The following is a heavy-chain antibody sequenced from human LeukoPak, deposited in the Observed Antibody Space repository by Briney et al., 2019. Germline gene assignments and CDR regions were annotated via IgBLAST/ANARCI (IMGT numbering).Heavy chain of an antibody. CDR2: ISYDGSNK. CDR1: GFTFSSYG. CDR3: AKDSQSHAWSQFDY. Sequence: PGGSLRLSCAASGFTFSSYGMHWVRQAPGKGLEWVAVISYDGSNKYYADSVKGRFTISRDNSKNTLYLQMNSLRVEDTAVYYCAKDSQSHAWSQFDYWGQGTLVTVSP. V-gene: IGHV3-30*18. J-gene: IGHJ4*02. D-gene: IGHD2-15*01.